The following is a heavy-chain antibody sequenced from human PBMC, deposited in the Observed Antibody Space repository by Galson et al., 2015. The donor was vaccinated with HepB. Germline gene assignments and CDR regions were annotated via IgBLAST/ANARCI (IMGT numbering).Heavy chain of an antibody. Sequence: SVKVSCKASGGTFSSYAISWVRQAPGQGLEWMGGIIPIFGIANYAQKFQGRVTITADESTSTAYMELSSLRSEDTAVYYCARDSRGDILIRGYYYYGMDVWGQGTTVTVSS. CDR1: GGTFSSYA. CDR3: ARDSRGDILIRGYYYYGMDV. CDR2: IIPIFGIA. V-gene: IGHV1-69*13. J-gene: IGHJ6*02. D-gene: IGHD3-9*01.